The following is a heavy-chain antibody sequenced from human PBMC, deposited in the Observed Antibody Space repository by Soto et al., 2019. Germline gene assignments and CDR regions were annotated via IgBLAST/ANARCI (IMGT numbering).Heavy chain of an antibody. CDR2: IMPVFRRP. CDR3: ARDKDRLQLGGNYYFILDV. V-gene: IGHV1-69*12. CDR1: GGTFRTSA. Sequence: QVQLVQSGAGVKKPGSSVKVSCKASGGTFRTSAISWVRQAPGQGLEWVGGIMPVFRRPKYAQNFQDRVTITADESTSTAYMELNSLRSDDPAVYYCARDKDRLQLGGNYYFILDVWGQGTAVTVSS. J-gene: IGHJ6*02. D-gene: IGHD1-1*01.